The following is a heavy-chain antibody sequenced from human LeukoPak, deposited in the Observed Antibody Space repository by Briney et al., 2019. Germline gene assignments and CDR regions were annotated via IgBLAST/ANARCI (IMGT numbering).Heavy chain of an antibody. CDR1: GVSISSYY. D-gene: IGHD1-26*01. Sequence: SSETLSLTCTVSGVSISSYYWSWIRQPPGKGLEWIGYIYYSGSTTYNPSLKSRVTISVDTSKNQFSLKLSSVTAADTAVYYCARAPSQISGSCNFDYWGQGTLVTVSS. V-gene: IGHV4-59*01. CDR3: ARAPSQISGSCNFDY. CDR2: IYYSGST. J-gene: IGHJ4*02.